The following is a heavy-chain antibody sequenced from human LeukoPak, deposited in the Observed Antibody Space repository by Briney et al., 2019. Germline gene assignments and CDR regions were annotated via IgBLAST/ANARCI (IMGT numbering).Heavy chain of an antibody. CDR3: ATGGRYYLDN. Sequence: GGSLRLSCAASGFSFSTYYVNWVRQAPGKGLEWVSCISSSSTYIYYADSVRGRFAISRDNAKNSLYLQMNSLRVDDTAVYYCATGGRYYLDNWGQGTLVTVSS. CDR2: ISSSSTYI. CDR1: GFSFSTYY. J-gene: IGHJ4*02. V-gene: IGHV3-21*01.